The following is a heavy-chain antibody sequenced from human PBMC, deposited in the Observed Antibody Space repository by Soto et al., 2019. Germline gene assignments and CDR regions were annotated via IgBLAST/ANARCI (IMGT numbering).Heavy chain of an antibody. J-gene: IGHJ6*02. Sequence: GASLKISCKGSGYSFTSYWISWVRQMPGKGLEWMGRIDPSDSYTNYSLSFQGHVTISADKSISTAYLQWSSLKALDTAMYYCASPTSCHDVCSGYYGMDVWGQGTTVTVSS. CDR3: ASPTSCHDVCSGYYGMDV. CDR1: GYSFTSYW. CDR2: IDPSDSYT. V-gene: IGHV5-10-1*01. D-gene: IGHD2-2*01.